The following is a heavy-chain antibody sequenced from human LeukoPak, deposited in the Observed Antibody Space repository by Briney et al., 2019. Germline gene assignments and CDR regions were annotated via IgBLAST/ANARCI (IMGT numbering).Heavy chain of an antibody. Sequence: GGSLRLSCAASGFTFSIHAMGWVRQAPGKALEWVSSITGSGASTYYGDSVKGRFTISRDNSKNTLYLQMNRLRAEDTAVYYCAKDGGGSLEWLPPMDVWGQGTTVTVSS. V-gene: IGHV3-23*01. CDR2: ITGSGAST. D-gene: IGHD3-3*01. CDR1: GFTFSIHA. J-gene: IGHJ6*02. CDR3: AKDGGGSLEWLPPMDV.